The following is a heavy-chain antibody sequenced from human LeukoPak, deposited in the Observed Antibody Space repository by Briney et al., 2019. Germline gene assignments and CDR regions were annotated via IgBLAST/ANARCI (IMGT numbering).Heavy chain of an antibody. CDR1: GGSISSYY. V-gene: IGHV4-59*12. J-gene: IGHJ4*02. CDR3: ARVGIWVRGEGENYFDY. CDR2: IYYSGST. Sequence: SETLSLTCTVSGGSISSYYWSWIRQPPGKGLEWIGYIYYSGSTNYNPSLKSRVTMSVDTSKNQFSLKLSSVTAADTAVYYCARVGIWVRGEGENYFDYWGQGTLVTVAS. D-gene: IGHD3-10*01.